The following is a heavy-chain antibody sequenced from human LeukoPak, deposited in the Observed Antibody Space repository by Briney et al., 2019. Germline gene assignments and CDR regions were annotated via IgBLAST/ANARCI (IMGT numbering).Heavy chain of an antibody. CDR1: GGSISSGDYY. CDR2: INHSGST. J-gene: IGHJ5*02. D-gene: IGHD3/OR15-3a*01. Sequence: SEALSLTCTVSGGSISSGDYYWSWIRQPPGKGLEWIGEINHSGSTNYNPSLKSRVTISVDTSKNQFSLKLSSVTAADTAVYYCARASPLGLNWFDPWGQGTLVTVSS. CDR3: ARASPLGLNWFDP. V-gene: IGHV4-39*07.